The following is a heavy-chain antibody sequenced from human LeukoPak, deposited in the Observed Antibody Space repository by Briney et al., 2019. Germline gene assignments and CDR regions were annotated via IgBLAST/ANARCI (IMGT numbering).Heavy chain of an antibody. D-gene: IGHD6-13*01. Sequence: SETLSLTCSVSGDSISSSGYFWAWNRQPPGKGPEWIGSMRYSRSTYYNPSLTGRVTISVDTSKNPFSLKLTSVTAADTAIYYCTRPTTRSSRWYPSDAFDIWGQGTMVTVSS. CDR3: TRPTTRSSRWYPSDAFDI. CDR1: GDSISSSGYF. CDR2: MRYSRST. V-gene: IGHV4-39*01. J-gene: IGHJ3*02.